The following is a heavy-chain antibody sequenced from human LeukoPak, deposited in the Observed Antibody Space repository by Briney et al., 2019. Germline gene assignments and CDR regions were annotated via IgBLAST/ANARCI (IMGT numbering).Heavy chain of an antibody. CDR2: ISWNSGSI. Sequence: GGSLRLSCAASGFTFDDYAMHWVRQAPGKGLEWVSGISWNSGSIGYADSVKGRFTISRDNAKNSLYLQMNSLRAEDTALYYCAKGAQYYYDSSGYGFTEFDYWGQGTLVTVSS. V-gene: IGHV3-9*01. CDR1: GFTFDDYA. D-gene: IGHD3-22*01. CDR3: AKGAQYYYDSSGYGFTEFDY. J-gene: IGHJ4*02.